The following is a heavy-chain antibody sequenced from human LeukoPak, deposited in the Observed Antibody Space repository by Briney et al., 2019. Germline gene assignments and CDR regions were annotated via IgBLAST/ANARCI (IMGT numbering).Heavy chain of an antibody. CDR3: ARDTDYDFWSGYFDY. V-gene: IGHV4-4*07. D-gene: IGHD3-3*01. CDR2: IYTSGST. Sequence: SETLSLTCTVSGGSISSYYWSWIRQPAGKGREWTGRIYTSGSTNYNPSLKGRVTMSVDTCKNQFSLKLSSVTAADTAVYYCARDTDYDFWSGYFDYWGQGTLVTVSS. CDR1: GGSISSYY. J-gene: IGHJ4*02.